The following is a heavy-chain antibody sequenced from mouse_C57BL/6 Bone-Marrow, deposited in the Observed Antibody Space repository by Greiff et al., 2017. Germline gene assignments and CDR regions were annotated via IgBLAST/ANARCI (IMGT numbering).Heavy chain of an antibody. CDR2: IDPSDSYT. Sequence: QVQLQQPGAELVKPGASVKMSCKASGYTFTSYWITWVKQRPGQGLEWIGEIDPSDSYTNYNQKFKGKATLTVDTSSSTAYMQLSSLTSEDSAVYYCEREYYGPWAQGTLVTVSA. CDR3: EREYYGP. CDR1: GYTFTSYW. J-gene: IGHJ3*01. V-gene: IGHV1-50*01. D-gene: IGHD1-2*01.